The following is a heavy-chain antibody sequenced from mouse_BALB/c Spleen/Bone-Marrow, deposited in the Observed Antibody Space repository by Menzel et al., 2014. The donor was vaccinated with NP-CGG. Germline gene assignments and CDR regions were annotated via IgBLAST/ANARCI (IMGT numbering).Heavy chain of an antibody. CDR3: ANPCYRDSWFPY. D-gene: IGHD2-14*01. Sequence: VKLVESGPGLLQPSQSLSLTCTVSAFSLTTYNIHWIRQSPGKGLEWLGVIWTGGSTDYNAAFISILSITRDKSKSQVFLKMNSLQPSDTAIYYCANPCYRDSWFPYWGQGTLVTVSA. CDR2: IWTGGST. J-gene: IGHJ3*01. V-gene: IGHV2-2*02. CDR1: AFSLTTYN.